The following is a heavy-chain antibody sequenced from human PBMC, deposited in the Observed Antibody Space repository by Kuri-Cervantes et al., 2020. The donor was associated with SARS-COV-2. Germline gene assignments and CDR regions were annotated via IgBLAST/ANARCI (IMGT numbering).Heavy chain of an antibody. V-gene: IGHV4-59*01. CDR2: LYYSGST. J-gene: IGHJ4*02. Sequence: SEALSLTCTVSGGSISTYYWSWIRQPPGKGLEWIGYLYYSGSTNYNPSLKRRVTISLDTSKNQFSLKLSSVTAADTAVYYCATGSYYVAYDYWGQGTLVTVSS. CDR3: ATGSYYVAYDY. D-gene: IGHD1-26*01. CDR1: GGSISTYY.